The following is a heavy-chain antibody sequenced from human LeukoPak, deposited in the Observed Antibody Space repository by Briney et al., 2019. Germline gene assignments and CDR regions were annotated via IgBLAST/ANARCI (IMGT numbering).Heavy chain of an antibody. Sequence: SETLSLTCTVSGGSISSSSYYRGWIRQPPGKGLEWIGSIYYSGSTYYNPSLKSRVTISVDTSKNQFSLKLSSVTAADTAVYYCARNGVYYDSSGYYYNYWGQGTLVTVSS. V-gene: IGHV4-39*01. CDR3: ARNGVYYDSSGYYYNY. J-gene: IGHJ4*02. D-gene: IGHD3-22*01. CDR1: GGSISSSSYY. CDR2: IYYSGST.